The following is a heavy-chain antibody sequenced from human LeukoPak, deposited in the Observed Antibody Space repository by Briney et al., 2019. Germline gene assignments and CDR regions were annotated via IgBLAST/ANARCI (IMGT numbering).Heavy chain of an antibody. Sequence: KSGGSLRLSCAASGFTFSSYSMNWVRQAPGKGLEWVSSISSSSSYIYYADSVKGRFTISRDNAKNPLYLQMNSLRAEDTAVYYCATSLIYDFWSGYLTHVDYWGQGTLVTVSS. CDR2: ISSSSSYI. V-gene: IGHV3-21*01. CDR1: GFTFSSYS. D-gene: IGHD3-3*01. CDR3: ATSLIYDFWSGYLTHVDY. J-gene: IGHJ4*02.